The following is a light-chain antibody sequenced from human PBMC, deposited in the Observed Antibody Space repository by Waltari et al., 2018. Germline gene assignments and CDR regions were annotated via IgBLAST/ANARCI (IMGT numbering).Light chain of an antibody. CDR1: QRISRW. V-gene: IGKV1-5*03. CDR3: QQYNSYSMWT. J-gene: IGKJ1*01. CDR2: KAS. Sequence: DIEMTQSPSTVSASVGDRVTITCRTSQRISRWLAWYQQKPGKAPKLLISKASTLEIRVPSRFSGSGSGTEFTLTISNLQVDDFAIYFCQQYNSYSMWTFGQGTKVEIK.